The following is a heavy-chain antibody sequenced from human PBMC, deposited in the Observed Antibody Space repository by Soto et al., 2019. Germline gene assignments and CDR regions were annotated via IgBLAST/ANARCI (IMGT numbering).Heavy chain of an antibody. Sequence: PSETLCLTCSVSGGSISSGGDYWSWIRQHPGKGLEWIGYIYYSGSTYYNPSLRSRVTISLDTSKNQFSLKLSSVTAADTAVYYCARFRLYCSGGSCYDFDSWGQGTLVTVSS. CDR3: ARFRLYCSGGSCYDFDS. CDR2: IYYSGST. J-gene: IGHJ4*02. CDR1: GGSISSGGDY. D-gene: IGHD2-15*01. V-gene: IGHV4-31*03.